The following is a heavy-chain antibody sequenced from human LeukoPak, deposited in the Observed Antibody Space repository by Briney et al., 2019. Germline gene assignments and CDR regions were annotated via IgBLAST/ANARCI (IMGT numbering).Heavy chain of an antibody. V-gene: IGHV4-34*01. CDR2: INHSGST. Sequence: PSETLSLTCAVHGGSFSGYYWSWIRQPPGKGLEWTGEINHSGSTNYNPSLKSRVTISVDTTKNQLSLKLSSVTAADTAVYYCASLYSSGYDWPYYYYYMDVWGKGTTVTVSS. CDR3: ASLYSSGYDWPYYYYYMDV. CDR1: GGSFSGYY. D-gene: IGHD3-22*01. J-gene: IGHJ6*03.